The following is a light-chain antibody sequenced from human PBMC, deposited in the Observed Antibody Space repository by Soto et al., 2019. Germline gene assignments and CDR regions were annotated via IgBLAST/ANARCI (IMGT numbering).Light chain of an antibody. CDR2: GAS. CDR3: QHYGTTPWT. CDR1: QSVCSGC. J-gene: IGKJ1*01. V-gene: IGKV3-20*01. Sequence: ETVLTQSPATLSLSAGERVTLSCRASQSVCSGCLAWYQQKPGQSPRLLMYGASSRATGIPDRFSGSGSGTDFTLTISRLEPEDFAVYYCQHYGTTPWTFGPGTKVGIK.